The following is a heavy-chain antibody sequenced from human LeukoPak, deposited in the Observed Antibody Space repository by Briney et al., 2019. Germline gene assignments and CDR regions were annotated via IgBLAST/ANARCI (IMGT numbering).Heavy chain of an antibody. Sequence: SETLSLTCTVSGGSISSYYWSWIRQPPGKGLEWIGYIYYSGSTNYNPSLKSRVTISVDTSKNQFSLKLSSVTTADTAVYYCARAGMELRYFDWAYYFDYWGQGTLVTVSS. CDR1: GGSISSYY. V-gene: IGHV4-59*01. J-gene: IGHJ4*02. D-gene: IGHD3-9*01. CDR2: IYYSGST. CDR3: ARAGMELRYFDWAYYFDY.